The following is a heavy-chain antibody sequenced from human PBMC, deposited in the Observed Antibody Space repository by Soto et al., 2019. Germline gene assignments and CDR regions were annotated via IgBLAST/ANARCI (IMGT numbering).Heavy chain of an antibody. CDR3: ARGSTSGNDF. V-gene: IGHV3-74*01. CDR2: TSRDGSST. CDR1: GFTFSSYW. J-gene: IGHJ4*02. D-gene: IGHD3-10*01. Sequence: GGSLRLSCAASGFTFSSYWIHWVRQAPGKGLMWVSRTSRDGSSTTYADSVKGRFTISRDNAKNTLYLQMSSLRAEDSAVYYCARGSTSGNDFWGRGTLVTVSS.